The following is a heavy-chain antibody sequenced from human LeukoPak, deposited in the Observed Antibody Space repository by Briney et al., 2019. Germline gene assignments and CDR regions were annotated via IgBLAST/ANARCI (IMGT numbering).Heavy chain of an antibody. D-gene: IGHD1-26*01. CDR3: ARGGELLRPADY. Sequence: GGSLRLSCAASGFTFSSYSMNWVRQAPGKGLEWFSSISSSSSYIYYADSVKGRFTISRDNSKNSLYLQMNSLRAEDTAVYYCARGGELLRPADYWGQGTLVTVSS. CDR2: ISSSSSYI. J-gene: IGHJ4*02. V-gene: IGHV3-21*01. CDR1: GFTFSSYS.